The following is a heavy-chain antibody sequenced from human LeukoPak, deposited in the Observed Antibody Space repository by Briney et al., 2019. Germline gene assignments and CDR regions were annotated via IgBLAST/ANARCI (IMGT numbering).Heavy chain of an antibody. CDR2: ISDVGSGNNR. V-gene: IGHV3-30*03. CDR1: GFTFSSYA. Sequence: QPGGSLRLSCAASGFTFSSYAMSWVRQAPGKGLEWVALISDVGSGNNRFYADSVKGRFSISRDNSRDTLYLQMNALRPNDTGVYYCARRKRSDYIMITFGGLTGLDVWGQGTTVTVSS. D-gene: IGHD3-16*01. J-gene: IGHJ6*02. CDR3: ARRKRSDYIMITFGGLTGLDV.